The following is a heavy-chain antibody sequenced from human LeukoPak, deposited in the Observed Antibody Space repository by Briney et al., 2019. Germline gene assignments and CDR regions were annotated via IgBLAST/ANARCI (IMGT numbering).Heavy chain of an antibody. CDR3: ARGATAMVSFYCDY. CDR2: IRYDGSNK. CDR1: GFTFSSYG. J-gene: IGHJ4*02. D-gene: IGHD5-18*01. Sequence: GGSLRLSCAASGFTFSSYGMHWVRQAPGKGLEWVAFIRYDGSNKYYADSVKGRFTISRDNSKNTLYLQMNSLRAEDTAVYYCARGATAMVSFYCDYWGQGTLVTVSS. V-gene: IGHV3-30*02.